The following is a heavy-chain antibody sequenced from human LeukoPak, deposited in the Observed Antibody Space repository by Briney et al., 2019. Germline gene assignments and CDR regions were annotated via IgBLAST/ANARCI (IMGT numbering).Heavy chain of an antibody. V-gene: IGHV3-7*01. J-gene: IGHJ4*02. CDR2: IQQDGHQK. D-gene: IGHD6-6*01. CDR3: ARIGYSSSSLDY. Sequence: GGSLRLSCTASGFTFSNYWMTWVRQAPGKGVEWVANIQQDGHQKYYVDSVMGRFSVSRDNTKNSVFLQMNSLRAEDTAVYYCARIGYSSSSLDYWGQGTLVTVSS. CDR1: GFTFSNYW.